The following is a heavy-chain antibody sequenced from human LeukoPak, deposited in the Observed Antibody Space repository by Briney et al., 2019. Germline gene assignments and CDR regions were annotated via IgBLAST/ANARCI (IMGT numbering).Heavy chain of an antibody. J-gene: IGHJ4*02. D-gene: IGHD3-22*01. CDR2: IWYDGSNK. CDR3: ARERHPERGYYWFDY. Sequence: GGSLRLSCAASVFTYSSYCMLWARQAPGKGLEWVAVIWYDGSNKYYADSVRGRFTISRDNSKNTLYLQMNSLRAEDTAVYYCARERHPERGYYWFDYWGQGTLVTVSS. V-gene: IGHV3-33*01. CDR1: VFTYSSYC.